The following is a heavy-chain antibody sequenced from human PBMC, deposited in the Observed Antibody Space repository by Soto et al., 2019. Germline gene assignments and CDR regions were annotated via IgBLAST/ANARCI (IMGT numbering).Heavy chain of an antibody. D-gene: IGHD3-10*01. Sequence: GGSLRLSCAASGFTFSSYEMNWVRQAPGKGLEWVSYISSSGSTIYYADSVKGRFTISRDNAKNSLYLQMNSLRAEDTAVYYCASHLGGSYYTFDYWGQGTLVTVSS. V-gene: IGHV3-48*03. CDR2: ISSSGSTI. J-gene: IGHJ4*02. CDR3: ASHLGGSYYTFDY. CDR1: GFTFSSYE.